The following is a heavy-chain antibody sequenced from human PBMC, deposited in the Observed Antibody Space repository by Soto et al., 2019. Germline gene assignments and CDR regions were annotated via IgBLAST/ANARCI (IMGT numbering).Heavy chain of an antibody. J-gene: IGHJ4*02. CDR3: ERGTEYPGVIRQDY. V-gene: IGHV4-31*03. CDR1: GGSISSGGYY. Sequence: SETLSLTCTVSGGSISSGGYYWRWIRQHPGKGLEWIGYIYYSGSTYYNPSLKSRVTISVDTSKNQFSLKLSSVTAADTAVYYCERGTEYPGVIRQDYWGQGTLVTVSS. D-gene: IGHD3-10*01. CDR2: IYYSGST.